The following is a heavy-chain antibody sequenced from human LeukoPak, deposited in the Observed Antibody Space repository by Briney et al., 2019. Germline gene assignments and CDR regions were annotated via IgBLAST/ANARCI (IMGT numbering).Heavy chain of an antibody. CDR3: ARDSGKGGYCSVGSCYSTCSWFDP. CDR1: GFTFSSSA. Sequence: PGGSLRLSCAASGFTFSSSAMHWVRQAPGKGLEWVALIWYDGSNEDYADPVKGRFTISRDSSKNTLYLQMSSLGAEDSALYYCARDSGKGGYCSVGSCYSTCSWFDPWGQGTLVTVSS. CDR2: IWYDGSNE. V-gene: IGHV3-33*01. J-gene: IGHJ5*02. D-gene: IGHD2-15*01.